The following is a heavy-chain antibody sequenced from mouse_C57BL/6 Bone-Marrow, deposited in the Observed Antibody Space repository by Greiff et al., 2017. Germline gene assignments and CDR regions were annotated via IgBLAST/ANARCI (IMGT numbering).Heavy chain of an antibody. CDR2: IDPENGDT. D-gene: IGHD2-5*01. J-gene: IGHJ4*01. CDR3: TRAYYSNYPL. CDR1: GFNIKDDY. Sequence: VQLKQSGAELVRPGASVKLSCTASGFNIKDDYMHWVKQRPEQGLEWIGWIDPENGDTEYASKFKGKATITADTSSNTAYLQLSSLTSDDTAVYCCTRAYYSNYPLWGRGTSVTVTS. V-gene: IGHV14-4*01.